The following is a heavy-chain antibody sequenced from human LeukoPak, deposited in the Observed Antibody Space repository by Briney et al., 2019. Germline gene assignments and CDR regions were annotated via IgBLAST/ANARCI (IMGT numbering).Heavy chain of an antibody. Sequence: GGSLRLSCAASGFTFSSYGMHWVRQAPGKGLEWVAFIRYDGSIKYYADSVKGRFTISRDNSKNTLYLQMNSLRAEDTAVYFCATDRYIYGDYWGQGTLVTVSS. CDR3: ATDRYIYGDY. V-gene: IGHV3-30*02. J-gene: IGHJ4*02. CDR2: IRYDGSIK. CDR1: GFTFSSYG. D-gene: IGHD5-18*01.